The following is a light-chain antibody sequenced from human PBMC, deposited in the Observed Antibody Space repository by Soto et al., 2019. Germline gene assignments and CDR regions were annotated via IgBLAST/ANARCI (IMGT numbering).Light chain of an antibody. J-gene: IGKJ1*01. CDR2: WSP. CDR1: QRVLHPNNRNY. CDR3: QQHYTSPPT. Sequence: DIVMTQSPASLAVSLGERATINGKSSQRVLHPNNRNYLVWFHQKPRRQPTLLISWSPTRESGVPDRFSGSGSGTDFTLTSSSLQAEDVAVYYCQQHYTSPPTFGQGTKVEIK. V-gene: IGKV4-1*01.